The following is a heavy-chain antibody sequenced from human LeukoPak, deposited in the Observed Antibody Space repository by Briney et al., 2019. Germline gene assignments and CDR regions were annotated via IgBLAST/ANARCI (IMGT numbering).Heavy chain of an antibody. Sequence: GGSLRLSCAASGFTFSSYAMHWVRQAPGKGLEWVAVISNDGRNKYYVDSVKGRFTISRDNSKNTLYLQMNSLRTEDTAVYYCASWGYGSGSYYNLASFDYWGQGTLVTVSS. D-gene: IGHD3-10*01. CDR1: GFTFSSYA. CDR3: ASWGYGSGSYYNLASFDY. CDR2: ISNDGRNK. V-gene: IGHV3-30*04. J-gene: IGHJ4*02.